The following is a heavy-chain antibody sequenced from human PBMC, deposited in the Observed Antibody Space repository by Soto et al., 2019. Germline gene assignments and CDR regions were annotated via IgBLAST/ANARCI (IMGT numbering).Heavy chain of an antibody. J-gene: IGHJ6*02. Sequence: GGSLRLSCAASGFTFSDYYMSWIRQAPGKGLEWVSYISSSGSTIYYADSVKGRFTISRDNAKNSLYLQMNSLRAEDTAVYYCARAGHDYGDYVWQGARVLQPPYGMDVWGQGTTVTVSS. D-gene: IGHD4-17*01. V-gene: IGHV3-11*01. CDR3: ARAGHDYGDYVWQGARVLQPPYGMDV. CDR2: ISSSGSTI. CDR1: GFTFSDYY.